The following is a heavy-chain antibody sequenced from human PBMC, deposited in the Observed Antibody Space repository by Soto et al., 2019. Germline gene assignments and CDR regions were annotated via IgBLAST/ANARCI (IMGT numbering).Heavy chain of an antibody. D-gene: IGHD6-13*01. J-gene: IGHJ4*02. Sequence: GASVKVSCKASGYTFTGYYMHWVRQAPGQGLEWMGWINPNSGGTNYAQKFQGWVTMTRDTSISTAYMELSRLRSDDTAVYYCARDLVGYNSSWYKSFYYDYWGQGTLVTVSS. CDR1: GYTFTGYY. CDR3: ARDLVGYNSSWYKSFYYDY. V-gene: IGHV1-2*04. CDR2: INPNSGGT.